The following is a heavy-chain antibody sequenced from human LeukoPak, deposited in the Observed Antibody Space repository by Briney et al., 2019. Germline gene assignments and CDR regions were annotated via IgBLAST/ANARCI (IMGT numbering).Heavy chain of an antibody. CDR1: GFTFSSYA. V-gene: IGHV3-30*04. J-gene: IGHJ4*02. CDR3: ASPAAMEAY. CDR2: ISYDGSNK. Sequence: GRSLRLSCAASGFTFSSYAMHWVRQAPGKGLEWVAVISYDGSNKYYADSAKGRFTISRDNSKNTLYLQMNSLRAEDTAVYYCASPAAMEAYWGQGTLVTVSS. D-gene: IGHD2-2*01.